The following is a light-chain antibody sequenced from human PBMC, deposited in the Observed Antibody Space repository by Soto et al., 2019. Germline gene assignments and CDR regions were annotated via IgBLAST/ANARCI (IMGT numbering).Light chain of an antibody. Sequence: DIVMTQSPDSLAVSPGERATINCKSSQSVLYSSNNKNYLAWYRQKPGQPPKLIIYWASIQESGVPDRISGSGSGTDFTLTISSLQAEDVAVYYCQQYYSTPPYTFGQGTKLEIK. J-gene: IGKJ2*01. CDR3: QQYYSTPPYT. CDR1: QSVLYSSNNKNY. V-gene: IGKV4-1*01. CDR2: WAS.